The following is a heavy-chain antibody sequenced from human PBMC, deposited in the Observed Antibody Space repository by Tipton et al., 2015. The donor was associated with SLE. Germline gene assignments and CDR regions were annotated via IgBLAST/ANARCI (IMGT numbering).Heavy chain of an antibody. D-gene: IGHD6-13*01. V-gene: IGHV4-39*01. CDR3: ASSGEQQLWGD. J-gene: IGHJ4*02. CDR1: GSSISSSSYY. Sequence: TLSLTCTVSGSSISSSSYYWGWIRQPPGKGLEWIGSIYYSGSTYYNPSLKSRVTISVDTSKNQFSLKLSSVTAADTAVYYCASSGEQQLWGDWGQGTLVTVSS. CDR2: IYYSGST.